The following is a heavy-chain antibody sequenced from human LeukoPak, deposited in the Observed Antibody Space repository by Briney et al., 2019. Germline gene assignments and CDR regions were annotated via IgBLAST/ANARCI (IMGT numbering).Heavy chain of an antibody. D-gene: IGHD3-3*01. CDR3: ATEYYDFWSGYYRFDY. J-gene: IGHJ4*02. V-gene: IGHV3-23*01. CDR2: ISGSGGST. Sequence: GGSLRLSCAASGFTFSSYAMSWVRQAPGKGLEWVSAISGSGGSTYYADSVKGRFTISRDNSKSTLYLQMNSLRAEDTAVYYCATEYYDFWSGYYRFDYWGQGTLVNVSS. CDR1: GFTFSSYA.